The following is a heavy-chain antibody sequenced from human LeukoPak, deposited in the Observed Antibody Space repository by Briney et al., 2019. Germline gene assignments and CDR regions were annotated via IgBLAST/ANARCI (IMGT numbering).Heavy chain of an antibody. CDR1: GFAFSTYG. Sequence: GGSLRLSCAASGFAFSTYGMHWVRQAPGKGLEGVAVIWFDGSNKYYADSVKGRFTISRDNSKNTLFLQMNSLRAEDTATYYCARASGYYYDSSGSTTDDYWGQGTLVTVSS. D-gene: IGHD3-22*01. CDR3: ARASGYYYDSSGSTTDDY. CDR2: IWFDGSNK. J-gene: IGHJ4*02. V-gene: IGHV3-33*01.